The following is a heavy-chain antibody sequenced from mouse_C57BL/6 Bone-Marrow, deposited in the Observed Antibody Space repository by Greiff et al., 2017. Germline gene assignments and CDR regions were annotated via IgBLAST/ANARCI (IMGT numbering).Heavy chain of an antibody. V-gene: IGHV1-61*01. Sequence: QVQLQQPGAELVRPGSSVKLSCKASGYTFTSYWMDWVKQRPGQGLEWIGNIYPSDSETHYNQKFKDKATLTVDKSYSTADMQRSSLTSEDSAVYYSARFGPTRGFAYWGQGTLVTVSA. J-gene: IGHJ3*01. CDR2: IYPSDSET. D-gene: IGHD1-1*01. CDR1: GYTFTSYW. CDR3: ARFGPTRGFAY.